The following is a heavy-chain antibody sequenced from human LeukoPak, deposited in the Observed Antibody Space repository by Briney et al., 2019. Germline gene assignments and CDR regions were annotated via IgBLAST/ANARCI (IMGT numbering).Heavy chain of an antibody. CDR1: GYTFTNYA. CDR2: INAGNGNT. J-gene: IGHJ2*01. V-gene: IGHV1-3*01. CDR3: ARVQSTYFSYWYFDL. D-gene: IGHD4-11*01. Sequence: GASVKVSCKAFGYTFTNYAMNWVRQAPGQRLEWMGWINAGNGNTKNSQRFQGRVTITRDTSASTAYMELSSLRSEDTAVYYCARVQSTYFSYWYFDLWGRGTLVTVSS.